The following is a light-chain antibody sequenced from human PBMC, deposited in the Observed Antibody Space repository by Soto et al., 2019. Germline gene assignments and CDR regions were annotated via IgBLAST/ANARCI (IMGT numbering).Light chain of an antibody. V-gene: IGKV3-20*01. CDR2: GAS. J-gene: IGKJ1*01. CDR1: QSVSSNF. Sequence: EIVLTQSPGTLSLSPGERATISCKASQSVSSNFLAWYQRKPGQAPRLLIYGASYRATDIPYRFSGSGSGTDFTLTITRLEPDDFAVYYCQQYGTSPPTFGQGTKVEI. CDR3: QQYGTSPPT.